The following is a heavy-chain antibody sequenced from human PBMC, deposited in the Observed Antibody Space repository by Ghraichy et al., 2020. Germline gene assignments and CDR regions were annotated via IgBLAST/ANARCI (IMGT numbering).Heavy chain of an antibody. J-gene: IGHJ4*02. D-gene: IGHD3-22*01. CDR2: ISAYNGNT. Sequence: ASVKVSCKASGYTFTSYGISWVRQAPGQGLEWMGWISAYNGNTNYAQKLQGRVTMTTDTSTSTAYMELRSLRSDDTAVYYCASSADYDSPTDYWGQGTLVTVSS. CDR1: GYTFTSYG. CDR3: ASSADYDSPTDY. V-gene: IGHV1-18*04.